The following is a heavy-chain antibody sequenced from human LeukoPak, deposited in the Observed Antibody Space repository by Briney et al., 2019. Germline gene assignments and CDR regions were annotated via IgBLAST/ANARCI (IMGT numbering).Heavy chain of an antibody. V-gene: IGHV4-59*01. CDR1: GGSISSYY. J-gene: IGHJ3*02. Sequence: SETLSLTCTVSGGSISSYYWSWIRQPPGKGLEWIGYIYYSGSTNYNPSLKSRVTISVDTSKNQFSLKLSSVTAADTAVYYCARDISSSWYGRGAFDIWGQGTMVTVSS. CDR2: IYYSGST. D-gene: IGHD6-13*01. CDR3: ARDISSSWYGRGAFDI.